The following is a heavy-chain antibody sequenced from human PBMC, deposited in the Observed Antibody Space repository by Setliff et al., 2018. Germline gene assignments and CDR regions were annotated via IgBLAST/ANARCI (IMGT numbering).Heavy chain of an antibody. CDR2: MYYGGGGST. CDR3: ARGVRTGHLDS. V-gene: IGHV4-39*07. J-gene: IGHJ4*02. D-gene: IGHD1-1*01. CDR1: GASVSGNSYY. Sequence: SETLSLTCTVSGASVSGNSYYWGWIRQPPGKGLEWIGSMYYGGGGSTYYNATLKSRVTISVDTSKNQFSLKLTSVTAADTAVYYCARGVRTGHLDSWGQGTLVTVSS.